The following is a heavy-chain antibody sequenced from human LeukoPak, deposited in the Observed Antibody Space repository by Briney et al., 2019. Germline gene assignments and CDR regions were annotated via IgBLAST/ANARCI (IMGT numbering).Heavy chain of an antibody. J-gene: IGHJ4*02. CDR1: GASFSGYY. D-gene: IGHD3/OR15-3a*01. Sequence: SETLSLTCAVYGASFSGYYWSWIRQPPGMGLEWIGSIYYTGNTYYNASLKSQVSISIDTSKNQFSLKLTSVTAADTAVYYCARQTGSGLFILPGGQGTLVTVSS. CDR2: IYYTGNT. V-gene: IGHV4-34*01. CDR3: ARQTGSGLFILP.